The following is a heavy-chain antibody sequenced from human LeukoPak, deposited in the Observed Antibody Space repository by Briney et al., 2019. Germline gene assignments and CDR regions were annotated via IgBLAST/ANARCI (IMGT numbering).Heavy chain of an antibody. CDR2: MNPNSGNT. D-gene: IGHD1-26*01. CDR1: GYTFTSYD. V-gene: IGHV1-8*01. CDR3: AREFRRGGSYVFDP. J-gene: IGHJ5*02. Sequence: GASVTVSCTASGYTFTSYDINWVRQATGQGLEWMGWMNPNSGNTGYAQKFQGRVTMTRNTSISTAYMELSSLRSEDTAVYYCAREFRRGGSYVFDPWGQGTLVTVSS.